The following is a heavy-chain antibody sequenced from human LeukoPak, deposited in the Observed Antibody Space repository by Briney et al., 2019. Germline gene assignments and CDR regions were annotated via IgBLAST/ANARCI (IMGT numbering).Heavy chain of an antibody. J-gene: IGHJ3*02. CDR3: ARDGGADYGGNSDAFDI. V-gene: IGHV3-53*01. Sequence: PGGSLRLSCAASGFTVSSNYMSWVRQAPGKGLEWVSVIYSGGSTYYADSVKGRFTISRDNSKNTLYLQMDSLRAEDTAVYYCARDGGADYGGNSDAFDIWGQGTMVTVSS. D-gene: IGHD4-23*01. CDR1: GFTVSSNY. CDR2: IYSGGST.